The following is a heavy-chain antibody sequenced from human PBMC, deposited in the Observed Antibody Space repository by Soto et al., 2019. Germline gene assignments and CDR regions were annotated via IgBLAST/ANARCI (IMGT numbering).Heavy chain of an antibody. CDR3: AHSYGMDV. CDR1: GFTFSSYS. J-gene: IGHJ6*02. Sequence: PGGSLRLSCAASGFTFSSYSMNWVRQAPGKGLEWVSYISSSSTIYYADSVKGRFTISRDNAKNSLYLQMNSLRDEDTAVYYCAHSYGMDVWGQGTTVTVSS. CDR2: ISSSSTI. V-gene: IGHV3-48*02.